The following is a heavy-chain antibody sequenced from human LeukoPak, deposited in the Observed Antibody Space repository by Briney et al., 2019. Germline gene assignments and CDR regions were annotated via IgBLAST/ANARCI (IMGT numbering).Heavy chain of an antibody. Sequence: ASVTVSCKASGYTFTSYGISWVRQAPGQGLEWMGWISAYNGNTNYAQKLQGRVTMTTDTSTSTAYMELRSLRSGDTAVYYCAREIGGPDQFDPWGQGTLVTVSS. CDR2: ISAYNGNT. D-gene: IGHD3-10*01. CDR3: AREIGGPDQFDP. J-gene: IGHJ5*02. V-gene: IGHV1-18*01. CDR1: GYTFTSYG.